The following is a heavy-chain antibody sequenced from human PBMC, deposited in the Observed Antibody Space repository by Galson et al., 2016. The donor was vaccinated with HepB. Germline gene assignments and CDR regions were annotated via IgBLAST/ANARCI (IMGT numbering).Heavy chain of an antibody. CDR3: VRDTWKWGYNYASDASDI. CDR1: GLSFSVRG. CDR2: IWYDGSNE. D-gene: IGHD5-18*01. V-gene: IGHV3-33*01. Sequence: SLRLSCATSGLSFSVRGMHWVRQAPGKGLEWVAVIWYDGSNEYYADSVKGRVTISRDNSKNTVYLQMNSLRAEDTAVYFCVRDTWKWGYNYASDASDIWGRGTMVTVSS. J-gene: IGHJ3*02.